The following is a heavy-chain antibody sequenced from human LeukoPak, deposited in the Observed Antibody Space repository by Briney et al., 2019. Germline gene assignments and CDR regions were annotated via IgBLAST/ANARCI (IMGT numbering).Heavy chain of an antibody. CDR2: ISSGGDTI. CDR1: GFTFSGYY. CDR3: ARRGYSSKYFDY. Sequence: GGSLRLSCAASGFTFSGYYMSWIRQAPGKGLEWVSYISSGGDTIYYTDPVKGRFTISRDNAKNSLYLQMNSLRAEDTAVYYCARRGYSSKYFDYWGQGTLVTVSS. V-gene: IGHV3-11*01. J-gene: IGHJ4*02. D-gene: IGHD5-18*01.